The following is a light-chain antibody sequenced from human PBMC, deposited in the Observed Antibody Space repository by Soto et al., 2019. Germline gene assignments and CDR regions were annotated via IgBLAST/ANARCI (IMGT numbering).Light chain of an antibody. CDR2: DVS. Sequence: QSALTQPASVSGSPGQSIAISCTGTSSVVGGYDYVSWYQQHPGKAPKVMIYDVSNRPSGVSNRFSGSKSGNTASLTISGLQAEDEADYYCSSYTSSSTYVFGTGTKVTV. CDR1: SSVVGGYDY. V-gene: IGLV2-14*01. J-gene: IGLJ1*01. CDR3: SSYTSSSTYV.